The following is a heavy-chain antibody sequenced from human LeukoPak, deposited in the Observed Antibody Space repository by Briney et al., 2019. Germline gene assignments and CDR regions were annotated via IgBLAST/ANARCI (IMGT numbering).Heavy chain of an antibody. J-gene: IGHJ4*02. CDR1: GFIFSSYW. V-gene: IGHV3-7*01. CDR3: TGGPGY. D-gene: IGHD2-15*01. CDR2: IKKDGSDK. Sequence: GGSLRLSCAASGFIFSSYWTSWVRQAPGKGLEWVANIKKDGSDKYYVDSVKGRFTISRDNAKKSLFLQMNSLRAEDTAVYYCTGGPGYWGQGTLVTVSS.